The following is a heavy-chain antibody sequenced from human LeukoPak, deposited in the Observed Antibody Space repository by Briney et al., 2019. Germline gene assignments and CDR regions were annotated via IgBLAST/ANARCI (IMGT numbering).Heavy chain of an antibody. V-gene: IGHV3-74*01. CDR3: ARQPELELPY. CDR2: IDSDGVST. D-gene: IGHD1-7*01. J-gene: IGHJ4*02. Sequence: GGSLRLSCAASGFTFSNYWMHWVRQAPGKGLVWVSRIDSDGVSTIYADSVKGRFTISRDNAKNTLYLQMNSLRVEDTAVYYCARQPELELPYWGQGTLVTVSS. CDR1: GFTFSNYW.